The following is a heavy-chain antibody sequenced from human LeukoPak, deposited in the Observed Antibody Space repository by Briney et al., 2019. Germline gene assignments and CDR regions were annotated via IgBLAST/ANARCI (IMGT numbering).Heavy chain of an antibody. D-gene: IGHD3-3*01. V-gene: IGHV3-23*01. Sequence: GGSLRLSCAASGFTFSSYAMSWVRQAPGKGLEWVSAISGSGGSTYYADSVKGRFTISRDNSKNTLYLQMNSLRAEDTAVYYCAKDLVRRYYDFWSGYRPNYYGMDVWGQGTTVTVSS. CDR1: GFTFSSYA. CDR3: AKDLVRRYYDFWSGYRPNYYGMDV. J-gene: IGHJ6*02. CDR2: ISGSGGST.